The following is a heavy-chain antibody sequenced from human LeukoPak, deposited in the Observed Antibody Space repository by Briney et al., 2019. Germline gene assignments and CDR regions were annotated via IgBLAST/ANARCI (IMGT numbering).Heavy chain of an antibody. D-gene: IGHD3-22*01. CDR3: AKDPDITMIVVVINYFDY. CDR1: GFTFSNYA. V-gene: IGHV3-30*04. CDR2: ISYDGSIK. J-gene: IGHJ4*02. Sequence: GKSLRLSCAASGFTFSNYAIHWVRQAPGKGLEWVAFISYDGSIKYYADSVKGRFTISRDNSKNTLSLQMNSLRAEDTAVYYCAKDPDITMIVVVINYFDYWGQGTLVTVSS.